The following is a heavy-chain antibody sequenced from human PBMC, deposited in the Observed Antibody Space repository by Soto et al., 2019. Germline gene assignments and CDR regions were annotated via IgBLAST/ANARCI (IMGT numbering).Heavy chain of an antibody. CDR2: ISAYNGNT. D-gene: IGHD1-7*01. V-gene: IGHV1-18*01. Sequence: GASVKVSCKASGYTFTSYGISWVRQAPGQGLEWMGWISAYNGNTNYAQKLQGRVTMTTDTSTSTAYMELRSLRSDDTAVYYCARDLITGTYDDAFDIWGQGTMVTVS. J-gene: IGHJ3*02. CDR1: GYTFTSYG. CDR3: ARDLITGTYDDAFDI.